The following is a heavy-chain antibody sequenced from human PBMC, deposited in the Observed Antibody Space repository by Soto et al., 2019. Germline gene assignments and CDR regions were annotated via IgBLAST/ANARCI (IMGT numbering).Heavy chain of an antibody. Sequence: LSLTCTVSGGSISSYYWSWIRQPPGKGLEWIGYIYYSGSTNYNPSLKSRVTISVDTSKNQFSLKLSSVTAADTAVYYCARDLWGYCGTDCYPLDVWGQGTTVTLSS. CDR2: IYYSGST. D-gene: IGHD2-21*02. V-gene: IGHV4-59*01. CDR3: ARDLWGYCGTDCYPLDV. CDR1: GGSISSYY. J-gene: IGHJ6*02.